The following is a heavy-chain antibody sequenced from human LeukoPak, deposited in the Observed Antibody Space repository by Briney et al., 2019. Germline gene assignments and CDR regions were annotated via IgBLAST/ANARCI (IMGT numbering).Heavy chain of an antibody. CDR1: GVSITSRTNY. CDR3: ASVKIRLDY. V-gene: IGHV4-39*07. J-gene: IGHJ4*02. Sequence: SETLSLTCNVSGVSITSRTNYWGWVRQPPGKGLEWIGSIDYTGSTFYSPSLKSRVIMSVDTSKNQFSLRLSSVTAADTAFYYCASVKIRLDYWGQGTLVIVSS. CDR2: IDYTGST.